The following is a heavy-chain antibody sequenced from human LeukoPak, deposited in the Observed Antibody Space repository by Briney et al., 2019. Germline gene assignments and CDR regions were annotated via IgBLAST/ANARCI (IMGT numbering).Heavy chain of an antibody. CDR2: IYYSGST. J-gene: IGHJ3*02. Sequence: SQTLSLTCTVSGGSISSGDYYWSWIRQPPGKGLEWIGYIYYSGSTYYNPSLKSRVTISVDTSKNQFSLKLSSVTAADTAVYYCARDNGPSDSSGYGAFDIWGQGTMVTVSS. CDR3: ARDNGPSDSSGYGAFDI. CDR1: GGSISSGDYY. V-gene: IGHV4-30-4*08. D-gene: IGHD3-22*01.